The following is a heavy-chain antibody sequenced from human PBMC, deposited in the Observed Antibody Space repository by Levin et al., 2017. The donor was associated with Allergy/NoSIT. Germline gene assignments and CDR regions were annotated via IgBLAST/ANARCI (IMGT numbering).Heavy chain of an antibody. V-gene: IGHV3-30*18. CDR2: ISYDGSNK. Sequence: GGSLRLSCAASGFPFNTYGMHWVRQAPGKALEWVAVISYDGSNKYYADSVKGRFTISRDNSTNTLSLQMNSLRLEDTAVYRCAKAGGYCTGGNCYSNFWGRGTLVTVSS. D-gene: IGHD2-15*01. CDR3: AKAGGYCTGGNCYSNF. CDR1: GFPFNTYG. J-gene: IGHJ4*02.